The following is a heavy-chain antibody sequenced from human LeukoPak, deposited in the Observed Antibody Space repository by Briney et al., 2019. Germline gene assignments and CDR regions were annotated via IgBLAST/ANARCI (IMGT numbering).Heavy chain of an antibody. D-gene: IGHD3-10*01. V-gene: IGHV5-10-1*01. CDR3: ARHLTYYFGP. J-gene: IGHJ5*02. Sequence: GESLKISCKGSGYSFTSYRISWVRQMPGKGLEWMVRIDPSDSYTNYSPSFQGHVTISTDKSISTAYLQWSSLKASDTAMYYCARHLTYYFGPWGQGTLVTVSS. CDR1: GYSFTSYR. CDR2: IDPSDSYT.